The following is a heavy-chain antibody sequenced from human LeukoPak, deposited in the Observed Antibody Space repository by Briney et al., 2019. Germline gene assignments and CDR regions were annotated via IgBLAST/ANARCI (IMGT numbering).Heavy chain of an antibody. J-gene: IGHJ4*02. V-gene: IGHV4-34*01. CDR1: GGSFSGYY. CDR3: ARAHTLPPYSYVDY. Sequence: SETLSLTCAVYGGSFSGYYWSWIRQPPGKGVEGVGEINHSGSTNYNPSLKRRVTISGDTSNTQFSLKLTSVPAADTAVYCCARAHTLPPYSYVDYWGQGTLVTVSS. CDR2: INHSGST. D-gene: IGHD5-18*01.